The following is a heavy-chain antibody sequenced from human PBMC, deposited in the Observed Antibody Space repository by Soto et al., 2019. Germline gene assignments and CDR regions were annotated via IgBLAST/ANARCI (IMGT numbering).Heavy chain of an antibody. J-gene: IGHJ4*02. D-gene: IGHD3-3*01. CDR3: ARWSYLDY. V-gene: IGHV3-23*01. Sequence: GGSLRLSCAASGFSFGSYALSWVRQAPGKGLEWVSTISGSDGKTFCADSVKGRFSISRDTSQSTLYLQMNSLRADDTAMYYCARWSYLDYWGQGTRVTVSS. CDR1: GFSFGSYA. CDR2: ISGSDGKT.